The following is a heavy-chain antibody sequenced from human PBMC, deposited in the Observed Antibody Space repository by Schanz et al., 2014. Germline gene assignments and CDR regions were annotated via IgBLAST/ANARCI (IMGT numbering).Heavy chain of an antibody. J-gene: IGHJ6*02. D-gene: IGHD6-6*01. CDR2: ISNSGYTI. Sequence: QVQLVESGGGLVKPGGSLRLSCAASGFTFSDYYMNWIRQAPGKGLEWVSYISNSGYTIYYADSVKGRFTISRDNAKTSLFLKMNSLTAEATAVYSCARAPPPYSSSPYYWYYGMDVWGQGTTVTVSS. CDR1: GFTFSDYY. V-gene: IGHV3-11*01. CDR3: ARAPPPYSSSPYYWYYGMDV.